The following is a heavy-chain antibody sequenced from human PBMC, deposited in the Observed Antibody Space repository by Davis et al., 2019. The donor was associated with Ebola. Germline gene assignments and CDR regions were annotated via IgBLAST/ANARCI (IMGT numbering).Heavy chain of an antibody. CDR1: GYTFTSYG. V-gene: IGHV1-18*01. CDR3: ARAWITMVQGVTYYYYYYGMDV. D-gene: IGHD3-10*01. Sequence: AASVKVSCKASGYTFTSYGISWVRQAPGQGLEWMGWISAYNGNTNYAQKLQGRVTMTTDTSTSTAYMELRSLRSDDTAVYYCARAWITMVQGVTYYYYYYGMDVWGQGTTVTVSS. J-gene: IGHJ6*02. CDR2: ISAYNGNT.